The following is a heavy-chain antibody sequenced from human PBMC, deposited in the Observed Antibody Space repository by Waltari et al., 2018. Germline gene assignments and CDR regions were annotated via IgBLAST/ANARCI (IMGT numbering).Heavy chain of an antibody. D-gene: IGHD1-26*01. Sequence: QVQLVQSGAEVKKPGSSVKVSCKASGGTFSSYAISWVRQAPGQGLEWMGGVIPIFGTENYARRFQGRVTITTNEATSTAYMELSSLRSEDTAVYYCAREGGGATHFDYWGQGTLVTVSS. CDR2: VIPIFGTE. CDR3: AREGGGATHFDY. CDR1: GGTFSSYA. V-gene: IGHV1-69*05. J-gene: IGHJ4*02.